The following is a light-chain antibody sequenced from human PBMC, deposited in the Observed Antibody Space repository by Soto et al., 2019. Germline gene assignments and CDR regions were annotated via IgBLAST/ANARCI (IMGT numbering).Light chain of an antibody. CDR2: GAS. CDR1: QSVRSGS. J-gene: IGKJ2*01. CDR3: QHYGSSPHT. Sequence: EMVLTQSPGTLSLSAGVRATLSCRASQSVRSGSLAWYQQKPGQAPRLLLYGASNRATGIPDRFSGSGSGTDFNLPISRLEPEDFAVYSCQHYGSSPHTFGQGTKPEI. V-gene: IGKV3-20*01.